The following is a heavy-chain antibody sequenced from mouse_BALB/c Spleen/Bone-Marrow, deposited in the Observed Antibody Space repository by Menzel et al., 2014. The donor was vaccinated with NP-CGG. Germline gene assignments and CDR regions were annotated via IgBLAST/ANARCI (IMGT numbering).Heavy chain of an antibody. D-gene: IGHD1-1*01. V-gene: IGHV1-7*01. Sequence: VQLVESGAELAKPGASVKMSCKASGYIFTNYWMHWVKQRPGQGLEWIGYINPSTGYTEYNQKFKDKATLTADKSSSTAYMQLSSLTSEDSAVYYCARIYYYGRDYWGQGTTLTVSS. CDR2: INPSTGYT. CDR1: GYIFTNYW. CDR3: ARIYYYGRDY. J-gene: IGHJ2*01.